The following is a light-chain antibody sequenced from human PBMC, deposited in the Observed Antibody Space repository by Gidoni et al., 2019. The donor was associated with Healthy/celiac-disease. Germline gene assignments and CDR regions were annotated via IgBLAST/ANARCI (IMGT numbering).Light chain of an antibody. Sequence: DIQMTQSPSSLSASVGDRVTITCQASQDISNYLNWYQQKPGKAPKHLIYDASNLETGVPSRFSGCGSGTDFTFTISSLQPEDIATYYCQQYDNLLFTFGPGTKVDI. CDR1: QDISNY. V-gene: IGKV1-33*01. CDR3: QQYDNLLFT. J-gene: IGKJ3*01. CDR2: DAS.